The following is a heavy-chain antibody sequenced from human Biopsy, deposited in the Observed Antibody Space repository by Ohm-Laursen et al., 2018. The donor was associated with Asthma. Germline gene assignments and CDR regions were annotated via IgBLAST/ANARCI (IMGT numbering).Heavy chain of an antibody. CDR1: GGTFSNFA. CDR3: ARCQVGYSSGWSLLLKKIYYSGMDV. Sequence: SSVKVSCKAPGGTFSNFAISWVRQAPGQGLEWLGGIMTAFETTNYAQKFQGRVTITADESTSTAYMEVTSLRSEDRAIYYCARCQVGYSSGWSLLLKKIYYSGMDVWGQGTAVTVSS. D-gene: IGHD6-19*01. CDR2: IMTAFETT. J-gene: IGHJ6*02. V-gene: IGHV1-69*01.